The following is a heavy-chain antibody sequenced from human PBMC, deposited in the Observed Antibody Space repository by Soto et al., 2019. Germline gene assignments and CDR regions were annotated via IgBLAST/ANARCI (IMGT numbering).Heavy chain of an antibody. J-gene: IGHJ6*02. CDR2: ISYDGSNK. CDR1: GFTFSSYG. CDR3: AKNDDCSGGSCYSSYPGYYYYGMDV. V-gene: IGHV3-30*18. D-gene: IGHD2-15*01. Sequence: QPGGSLRLSCAASGFTFSSYGMHWVRQAPGKGLEWVAVISYDGSNKYYADSVKGRFTISRDNSKNTLYLQMNSLRAEDTAVYYCAKNDDCSGGSCYSSYPGYYYYGMDVWGQGTTVTVSS.